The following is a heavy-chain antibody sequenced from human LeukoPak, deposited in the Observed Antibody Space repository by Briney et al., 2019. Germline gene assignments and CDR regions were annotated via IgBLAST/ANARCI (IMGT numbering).Heavy chain of an antibody. Sequence: GGPLRLSCAASGFTFRNYWMSWVRQAPGKGLEWVANIKQDGSEKYHVDSVNGRFPISRDNAKNSLYLQMNSLRAEDTAVYYCAREISSWYRTEGRFDPWGQGTLVTVSS. V-gene: IGHV3-7*01. D-gene: IGHD6-13*01. CDR3: AREISSWYRTEGRFDP. J-gene: IGHJ5*02. CDR1: GFTFRNYW. CDR2: IKQDGSEK.